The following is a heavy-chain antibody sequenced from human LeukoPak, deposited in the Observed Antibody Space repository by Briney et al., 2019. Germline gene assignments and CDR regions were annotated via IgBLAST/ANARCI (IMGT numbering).Heavy chain of an antibody. V-gene: IGHV4-39*07. D-gene: IGHD3-16*02. CDR1: GFTFSSYS. CDR2: IYYSGST. CDR3: ARVLGYVWGSYRSYYFDY. J-gene: IGHJ4*02. Sequence: GSLRLSCAASGFTFSSYSMNWVRQPPGKGLEWIGSIYYSGSTYYNPSLKSRVTISVDTSKNQFSLKLSSVTAADTAVHYCARVLGYVWGSYRSYYFDYWGQGTLVTVSS.